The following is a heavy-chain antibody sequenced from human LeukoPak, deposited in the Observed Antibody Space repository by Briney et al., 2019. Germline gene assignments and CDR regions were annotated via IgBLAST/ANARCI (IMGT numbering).Heavy chain of an antibody. J-gene: IGHJ4*02. CDR2: IRHDGSSK. CDR1: GFTFAAYW. D-gene: IGHD2-2*01. V-gene: IGHV3-30*02. Sequence: GESLRLSCGASGFTFAAYWVGWVRRAPGKGLEWVAFIRHDGSSKYYADSVKGRFTISRDSSKDTLYLQMNSLRTEDTAVYYCARAIVVVPAASDYWGQGTLVTVSS. CDR3: ARAIVVVPAASDY.